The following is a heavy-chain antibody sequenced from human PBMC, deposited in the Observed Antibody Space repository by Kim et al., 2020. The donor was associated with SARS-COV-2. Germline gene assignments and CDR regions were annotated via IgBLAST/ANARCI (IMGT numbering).Heavy chain of an antibody. CDR3: ATGSGTYSPDY. J-gene: IGHJ4*02. CDR2: INAGNGNT. CDR1: GYTFTNNG. V-gene: IGHV1-3*01. Sequence: ASVKVSCKASGYTFTNNGIHWVRQAPGQRLEWMGWINAGNGNTIYSRKFQGRLTITRDTSESTGYMELSSLKSEDTAMYYCATGSGTYSPDYWGQGTLVTVSS. D-gene: IGHD1-26*01.